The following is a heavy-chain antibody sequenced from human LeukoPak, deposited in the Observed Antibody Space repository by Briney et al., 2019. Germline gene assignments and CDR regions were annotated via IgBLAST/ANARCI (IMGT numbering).Heavy chain of an antibody. J-gene: IGHJ6*03. D-gene: IGHD7-27*01. CDR3: AKNIRQLGNYYYYMDV. CDR2: ISGSGGNT. Sequence: GGSLRLSCAASGFSFSNYAMTWVRQAPGKGLEWVSAISGSGGNTFSADSVKGRFTISRDNSKNTLFLQMNSLRAEDTAVYYCAKNIRQLGNYYYYMDVWGKGTTVTVSS. V-gene: IGHV3-23*01. CDR1: GFSFSNYA.